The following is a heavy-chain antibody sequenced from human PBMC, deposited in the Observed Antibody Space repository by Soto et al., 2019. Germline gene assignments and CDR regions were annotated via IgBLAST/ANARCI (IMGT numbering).Heavy chain of an antibody. CDR2: IIPIFGTA. Sequence: QVQLVQSGAEVKKPGSSVKVSCKASGGTFSSYAISWVRQAPGQGLAWMGGIIPIFGTATYAQKFQGRVTITAYESTSTAYVELSSLGSEDTAVYYCSRDSRYCSRSSCYPYAFDILVQGTMVTVSS. CDR1: GGTFSSYA. J-gene: IGHJ3*02. D-gene: IGHD2-2*01. V-gene: IGHV1-69*01. CDR3: SRDSRYCSRSSCYPYAFDI.